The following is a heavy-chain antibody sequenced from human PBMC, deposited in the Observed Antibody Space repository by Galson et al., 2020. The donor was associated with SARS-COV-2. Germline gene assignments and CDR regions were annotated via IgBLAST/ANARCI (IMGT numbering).Heavy chain of an antibody. J-gene: IGHJ4*02. D-gene: IGHD6-19*01. CDR2: IYTSGST. V-gene: IGHV4-61*02. CDR1: GGSISSGSYY. CDR3: AYWVVAGTCY. Sequence: SETLSLTCTVSGGSISSGSYYWSWIRQPAGKGLEWIGRIYTSGSTNYNPSLQSRVTISIDTSKNQFSLELTSVTAADTAVYFCAYWVVAGTCYGGEGILVTVSS.